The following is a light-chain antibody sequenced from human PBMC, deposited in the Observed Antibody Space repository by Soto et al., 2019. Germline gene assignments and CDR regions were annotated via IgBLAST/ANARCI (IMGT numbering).Light chain of an antibody. CDR2: QVS. CDR3: MQGTHWPRT. Sequence: DVIVTQSPLSLPVTLGQPASISCRSSQGLEHPNGNTYLTWFHQRPGQSPRRLIHQVSNRDSGVPDRFSGSGSGTDFTLKISRVEAEDVGVYYCMQGTHWPRTFGQGTRLEIK. CDR1: QGLEHPNGNTY. V-gene: IGKV2-30*02. J-gene: IGKJ2*01.